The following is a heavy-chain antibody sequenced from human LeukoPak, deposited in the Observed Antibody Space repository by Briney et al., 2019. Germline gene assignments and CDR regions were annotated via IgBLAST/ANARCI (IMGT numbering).Heavy chain of an antibody. V-gene: IGHV5-51*01. D-gene: IGHD6-13*01. CDR2: IYPGDSDT. CDR1: GHSFTSYW. CDR3: AITGGGYSSTSYNWFDP. Sequence: GESLKISCKGSGHSFTSYWIGWVRQMPGKGLEWMGIIYPGDSDTRYSPSFQGRVTISADKSISTVYLQWSSLKASDTAMYYCAITGGGYSSTSYNWFDPWGQGTLVIVSS. J-gene: IGHJ5*02.